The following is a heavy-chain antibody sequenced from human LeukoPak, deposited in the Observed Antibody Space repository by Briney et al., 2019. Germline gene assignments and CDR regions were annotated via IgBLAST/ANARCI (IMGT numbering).Heavy chain of an antibody. V-gene: IGHV4-4*09. Sequence: PSETLSLTCTASGGSISSYYWSWIRQPPGKGLEWIGYIYTSGSTNYNPSPKSRVTISVDTSKNQFSLKLSSVTAADTAVYYCASSITGTTLARDYYYMDVWGKGTTVTVSS. CDR1: GGSISSYY. CDR2: IYTSGST. CDR3: ASSITGTTLARDYYYMDV. J-gene: IGHJ6*03. D-gene: IGHD1-7*01.